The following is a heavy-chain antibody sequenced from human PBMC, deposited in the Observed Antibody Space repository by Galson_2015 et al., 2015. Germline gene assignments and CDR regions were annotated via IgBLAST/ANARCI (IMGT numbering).Heavy chain of an antibody. Sequence: SLRLSCAASGFTFGDYAMHWVRQAPGKGLEWVSGIRWDGGSIGYADSVKGRFTISRDNAKNSLYLQMNSLRAEDTALYYCAKGGTMTTVLPVDYWGQGTLVTVSS. CDR2: IRWDGGSI. J-gene: IGHJ4*02. CDR3: AKGGTMTTVLPVDY. V-gene: IGHV3-9*01. CDR1: GFTFGDYA. D-gene: IGHD4-17*01.